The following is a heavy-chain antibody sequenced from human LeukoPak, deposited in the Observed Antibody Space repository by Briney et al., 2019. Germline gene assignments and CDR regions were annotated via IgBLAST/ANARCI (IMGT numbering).Heavy chain of an antibody. D-gene: IGHD3-16*01. V-gene: IGHV3-21*01. CDR2: TSSSSSYI. CDR3: ARVGGNYYYYYMDV. CDR1: GFTFSSYS. Sequence: GGSLRLSCAASGFTFSSYSMNWVRQAPGKGLEWVSSTSSSSSYIYYADSVKGRFTISRDNAKNSLYLQMNSLRAEDTAVYYCARVGGNYYYYYMDVWGKGTTVTVSS. J-gene: IGHJ6*03.